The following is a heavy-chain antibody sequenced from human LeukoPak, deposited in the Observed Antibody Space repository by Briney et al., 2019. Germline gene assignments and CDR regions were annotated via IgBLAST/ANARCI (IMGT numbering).Heavy chain of an antibody. J-gene: IGHJ4*02. D-gene: IGHD5-18*01. V-gene: IGHV4-59*08. Sequence: PSETLSLTCTVSGGSISSYYWSWIRQPPGKGLEWIGYIYYSGSTNYNPSLKSRVTISADTSKNQFSLKLSSVTAADTAVYYCARHRGYSYGLPDYWGQGTLVTVSS. CDR2: IYYSGST. CDR3: ARHRGYSYGLPDY. CDR1: GGSISSYY.